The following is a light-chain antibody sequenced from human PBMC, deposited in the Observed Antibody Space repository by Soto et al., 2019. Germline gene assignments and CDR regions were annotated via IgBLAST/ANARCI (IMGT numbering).Light chain of an antibody. J-gene: IGLJ1*01. Sequence: QSALTQPSSVSWSPGQSITISCTGTSSDIGRYNYVSWFQQHPGKVPKLVIFEVNYRPSGVSDRFSGSKSGNTASLTITGLQDEDEADYYCTSCITANTRCVLGSGTKVTVL. CDR3: TSCITANTRCV. CDR2: EVN. V-gene: IGLV2-14*01. CDR1: SSDIGRYNY.